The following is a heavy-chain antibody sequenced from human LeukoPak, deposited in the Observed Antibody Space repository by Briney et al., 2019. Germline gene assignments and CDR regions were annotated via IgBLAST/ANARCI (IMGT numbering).Heavy chain of an antibody. J-gene: IGHJ4*02. Sequence: PGGSLRLSCAASGFTFSSYSMNWVRQAPGKGLEWVAHIKQDGSEKFYVDSVKGRFTISRDNAKSSLYLQMNSLRAEDTAVYYCARIIYSYGGYYFDYWGQGTLVTVSS. CDR3: ARIIYSYGGYYFDY. CDR2: IKQDGSEK. CDR1: GFTFSSYS. D-gene: IGHD4/OR15-4a*01. V-gene: IGHV3-7*03.